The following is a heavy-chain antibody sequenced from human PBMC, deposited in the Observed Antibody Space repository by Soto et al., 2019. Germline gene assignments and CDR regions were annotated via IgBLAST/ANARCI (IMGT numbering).Heavy chain of an antibody. V-gene: IGHV1-69*06. Sequence: SVKVSCKASGGTFSSYAISWVRQAPGQGLEWMGGIVPIFGTANYAQKFQGRVTITADKSTSTAYMELSSLRSEDTAVYYCARKYSSSSYGMDVWGQGTTVILSS. CDR2: IVPIFGTA. D-gene: IGHD6-6*01. CDR1: GGTFSSYA. J-gene: IGHJ6*02. CDR3: ARKYSSSSYGMDV.